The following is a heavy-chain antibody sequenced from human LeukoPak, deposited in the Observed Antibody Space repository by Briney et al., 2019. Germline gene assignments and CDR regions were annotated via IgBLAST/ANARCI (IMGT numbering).Heavy chain of an antibody. D-gene: IGHD3-3*01. CDR1: GYTFTSYA. V-gene: IGHV7-4-1*02. Sequence: ASVKVSCKASGYTFTSYAMNWVRQAPGQGLEWMEWINTNTGNPTYAQGFTGRFVFSLDTSVSTAYLQISSLKAEDTAVYYCARRAYYDFWSGYYTGGMVDYWGQGTLVTVSS. J-gene: IGHJ4*02. CDR2: INTNTGNP. CDR3: ARRAYYDFWSGYYTGGMVDY.